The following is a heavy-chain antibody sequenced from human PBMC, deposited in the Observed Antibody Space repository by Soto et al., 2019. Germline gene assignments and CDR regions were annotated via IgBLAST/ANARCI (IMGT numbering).Heavy chain of an antibody. CDR3: ARAITVAGTRRFDS. CDR1: GGSFSGYY. V-gene: IGHV4-34*01. Sequence: NPSETLSLTCAVYGGSFSGYYWSWIRQTPGKGLEWIGEINHSGNTNYKSSLKSRLTVSVDTSKNQFSLNLRSVTAADTAVFYCARAITVAGTRRFDSWGQGTLVTVSS. CDR2: INHSGNT. D-gene: IGHD6-19*01. J-gene: IGHJ5*01.